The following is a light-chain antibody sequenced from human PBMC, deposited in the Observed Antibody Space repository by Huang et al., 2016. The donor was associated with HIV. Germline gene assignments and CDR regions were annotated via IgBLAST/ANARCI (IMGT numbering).Light chain of an antibody. J-gene: IGKJ1*01. CDR2: AS. V-gene: IGKV1-39*01. Sequence: DIQMTQSPSSLSASVGDRVTITCRTSQSVGNSLNWYQQKPGKAPELLIYASSLQAWVSARFSGSGSGTDFTLSISSLQPEDFATYYCQQSYISPWTFGQGTKVDLK. CDR3: QQSYISPWT. CDR1: QSVGNS.